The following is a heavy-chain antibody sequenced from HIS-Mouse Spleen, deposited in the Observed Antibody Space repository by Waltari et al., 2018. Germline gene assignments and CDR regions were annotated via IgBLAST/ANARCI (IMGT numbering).Heavy chain of an antibody. D-gene: IGHD1-26*01. Sequence: QVQLVQSGAEVKKPGSAVKVSCKASGGTFSSYAISWVRQAPGQGLEWVVGIIPLFGTATDEQKFQCRVTLTADESTSTAYMDLSSLRSEDTAVYYCARDSGSYSFCYFDLWGRGTLVTVSS. CDR3: ARDSGSYSFCYFDL. V-gene: IGHV1-69*01. CDR1: GGTFSSYA. CDR2: IIPLFGTA. J-gene: IGHJ2*01.